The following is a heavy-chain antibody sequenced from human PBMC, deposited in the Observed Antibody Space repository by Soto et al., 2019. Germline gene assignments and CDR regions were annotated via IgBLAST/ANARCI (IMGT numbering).Heavy chain of an antibody. V-gene: IGHV3-33*01. J-gene: IGHJ6*02. CDR1: GFTFSSYG. CDR3: AREWGDDYGDSEGYYGMDV. Sequence: QVQLVESGGGVVQPGRSLRLSCAASGFTFSSYGMHWVRQAPGKGLEWVAVIWDDGSNKYYADSVKGRFTISRDNSKNSRYLQMNSLRAEETAVSYCAREWGDDYGDSEGYYGMDVWGQGTTVTVSS. D-gene: IGHD4-17*01. CDR2: IWDDGSNK.